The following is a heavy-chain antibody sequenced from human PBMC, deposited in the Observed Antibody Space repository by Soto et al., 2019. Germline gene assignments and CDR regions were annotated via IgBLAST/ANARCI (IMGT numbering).Heavy chain of an antibody. Sequence: GGSLRLSCAASGFTFNIYSMNWVRQAPGKGLEWVSYISSSSSTIYYADSVKGRFTISRDNSKNTLYLQMNSLRVEDTALYYCAKGQYSGVAGGLDYWGQGTLVTVSS. CDR1: GFTFNIYS. CDR2: ISSSSSTI. J-gene: IGHJ4*02. D-gene: IGHD1-26*01. V-gene: IGHV3-48*01. CDR3: AKGQYSGVAGGLDY.